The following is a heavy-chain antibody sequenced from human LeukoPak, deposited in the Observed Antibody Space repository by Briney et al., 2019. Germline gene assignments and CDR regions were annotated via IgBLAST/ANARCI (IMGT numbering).Heavy chain of an antibody. Sequence: GGSLRLSCAASGFTFSSYAMHWVRQAPGKGLEWVAVISYDGSNKYYADSVKGRFTISRDNSKNTLYLQMNSLRAEDTAVYYCARDRGVGATEGLDYWGQGTLVTVSS. CDR1: GFTFSSYA. D-gene: IGHD1-26*01. J-gene: IGHJ4*02. CDR3: ARDRGVGATEGLDY. V-gene: IGHV3-30-3*01. CDR2: ISYDGSNK.